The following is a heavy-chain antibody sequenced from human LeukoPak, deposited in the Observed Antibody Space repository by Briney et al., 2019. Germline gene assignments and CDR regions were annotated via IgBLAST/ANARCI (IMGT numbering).Heavy chain of an antibody. D-gene: IGHD3-3*01. CDR2: INPNSGGT. CDR3: ARVPGLRFLGPRTYYFDY. V-gene: IGHV1-2*02. CDR1: GYTFTCYY. Sequence: ASVKVSCKASGYTFTCYYMHWVRQAPGQGLEWMGWINPNSGGTNYAQKFQGRVTMTRDTSISTAYMELSRLRSDDTAVYYCARVPGLRFLGPRTYYFDYWGQGTPVTVSS. J-gene: IGHJ4*02.